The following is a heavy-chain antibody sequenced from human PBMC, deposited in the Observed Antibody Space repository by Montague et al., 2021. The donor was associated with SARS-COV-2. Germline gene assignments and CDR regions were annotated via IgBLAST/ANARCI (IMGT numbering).Heavy chain of an antibody. V-gene: IGHV4-59*01. CDR2: IYYSGTT. J-gene: IGHJ6*02. D-gene: IGHD3-3*01. CDR1: GGSISSYF. Sequence: SETLSLTCTVSGGSISSYFWSWTRRPPGKGLEWIGSIYYSGTTNXSPSLKSRVTISVDTSKNQFSLKLSSVTAADTAVYYCARVVRYYDFWSGYTEYYYYGMDVWGQGTTVTVSS. CDR3: ARVVRYYDFWSGYTEYYYYGMDV.